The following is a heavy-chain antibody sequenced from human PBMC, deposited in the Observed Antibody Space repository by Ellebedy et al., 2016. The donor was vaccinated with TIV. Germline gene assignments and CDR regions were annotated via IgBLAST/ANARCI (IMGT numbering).Heavy chain of an antibody. D-gene: IGHD3-3*01. Sequence: GGSLRLSCAASGFIFGADWMSWVRQAPGKGLEWVANIKQDGSETSYVASVKGRFTLSRDNARNSLSLEMDSLRAEDTAIYYCARLRCSTVTCYFTYWGQGTLVTVSS. CDR2: IKQDGSET. CDR1: GFIFGADW. J-gene: IGHJ4*02. V-gene: IGHV3-7*03. CDR3: ARLRCSTVTCYFTY.